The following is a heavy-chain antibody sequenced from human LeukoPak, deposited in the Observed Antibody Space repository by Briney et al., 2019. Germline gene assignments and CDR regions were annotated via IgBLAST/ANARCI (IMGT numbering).Heavy chain of an antibody. D-gene: IGHD2-15*01. CDR1: GGSISSYY. Sequence: SETLSLTCTVSGGSISSYYWSWIRQPPGEGLEWIGYIYYSGSTNYNPSLKSRVTISVDTSKNQFSLKLSSVTAADTAVYYCARAAKVVAATPAIYYYYYMDVWGKGTTVTISS. CDR3: ARAAKVVAATPAIYYYYYMDV. J-gene: IGHJ6*03. CDR2: IYYSGST. V-gene: IGHV4-59*01.